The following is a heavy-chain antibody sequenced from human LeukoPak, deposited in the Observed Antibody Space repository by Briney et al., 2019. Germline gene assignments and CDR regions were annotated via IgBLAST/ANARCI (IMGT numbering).Heavy chain of an antibody. D-gene: IGHD2-15*01. J-gene: IGHJ4*02. V-gene: IGHV4-59*01. CDR2: IYYTGST. CDR3: ASGLLPYYYFDY. CDR1: GDSISYFY. Sequence: PSETLSLTCSVSGDSISYFYWSWIRQAAGKGLEWIGYIYYTGSTNYNPSLKSRVTISVDTSKKQFSLELSSVTAADTAVYYCASGLLPYYYFDYWGQGTLVTVSS.